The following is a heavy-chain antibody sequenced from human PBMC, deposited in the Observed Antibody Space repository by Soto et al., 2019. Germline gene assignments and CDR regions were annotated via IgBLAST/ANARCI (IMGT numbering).Heavy chain of an antibody. D-gene: IGHD4-17*01. CDR2: ISDYNGNT. Sequence: QVQLVQSGAEVKKPGASVKVSCKASGYTFTSYGISWVRQAPGQGLEWMGWISDYNGNTNYAQKLQGRVTMTTDTSTSTAYIELRSLRSDDTAVYYCARGHDYGDYVDRLDYWGQGTLVTVSS. CDR1: GYTFTSYG. V-gene: IGHV1-18*01. J-gene: IGHJ4*02. CDR3: ARGHDYGDYVDRLDY.